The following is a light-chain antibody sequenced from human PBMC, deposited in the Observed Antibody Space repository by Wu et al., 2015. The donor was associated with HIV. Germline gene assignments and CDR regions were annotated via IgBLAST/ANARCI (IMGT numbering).Light chain of an antibody. V-gene: IGKV3-20*01. CDR3: QHEEF. CDR1: HGIGND. J-gene: IGKJ2*01. Sequence: VLTQSSGTLSLSPGDRATLSCAASHGIGNDLAWYQQKRGQSPKLIIYGGSQRVAGVPDRFGGSASGTNFSLIINRLETEDFGVYFCQHEEFFGPGTKLDFK. CDR2: GGS.